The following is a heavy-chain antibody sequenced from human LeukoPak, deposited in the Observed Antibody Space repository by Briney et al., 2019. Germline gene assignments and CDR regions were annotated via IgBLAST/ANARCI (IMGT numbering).Heavy chain of an antibody. J-gene: IGHJ4*02. CDR1: GGSSSGYY. Sequence: KASETLSLTCTVSGGSSSGYYWSWIRQPPGKGLEWIGYIYYIGSTNYNPSLKSRVTISLDTSKNQFSLRLSYVTAADTAVYYCARGQSYGDSPLDFDYWGQGTLVTVSS. CDR2: IYYIGST. CDR3: ARGQSYGDSPLDFDY. V-gene: IGHV4-59*08. D-gene: IGHD4-17*01.